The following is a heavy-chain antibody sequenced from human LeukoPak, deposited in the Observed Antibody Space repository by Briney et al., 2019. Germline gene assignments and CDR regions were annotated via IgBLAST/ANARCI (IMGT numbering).Heavy chain of an antibody. CDR1: GGSISPFY. V-gene: IGHV4-59*08. J-gene: IGHJ4*02. CDR2: IYYSGST. D-gene: IGHD2-15*01. CDR3: ARHGYCSGGSCYWDY. Sequence: SETLSLTCTVSGGSISPFYWSWIRQPPGKGLEWIAYIYYSGSTAYNPSLKSRVAISVDTSNNQVSLKLSSVTAADTAVYYCARHGYCSGGSCYWDYWGQGTLVTVSS.